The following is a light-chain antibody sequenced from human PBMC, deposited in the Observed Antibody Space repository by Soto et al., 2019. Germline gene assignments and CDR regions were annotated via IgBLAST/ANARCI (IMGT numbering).Light chain of an antibody. CDR1: QSVASSY. Sequence: EIVLTQSPGTLSLSPGEGATLSCRASQSVASSYLDWYQQKPGQAPRLLIYGASNRATGIPDRFSGGGSGTDFTLTISRLEPEDFAVYYCQQYGSSSYTFGQGTKLEIK. J-gene: IGKJ2*01. CDR2: GAS. CDR3: QQYGSSSYT. V-gene: IGKV3-20*01.